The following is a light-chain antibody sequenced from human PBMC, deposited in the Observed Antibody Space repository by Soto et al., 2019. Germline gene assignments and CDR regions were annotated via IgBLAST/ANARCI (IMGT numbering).Light chain of an antibody. V-gene: IGKV3-15*01. CDR2: GAS. CDR3: QQYNTWPPYT. J-gene: IGKJ2*01. Sequence: EIVLTQSPATLSVSPGERATLSCRASRSVSSNLAWYQQKPGQAHRLLMYGASSRATGIPARFSGSGSGTECTITISSLQSEDFAVYYCQQYNTWPPYTFGQGTKLEIK. CDR1: RSVSSN.